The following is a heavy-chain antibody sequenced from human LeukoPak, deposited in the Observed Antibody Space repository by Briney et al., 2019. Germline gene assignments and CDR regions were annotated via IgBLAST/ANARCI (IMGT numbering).Heavy chain of an antibody. CDR3: AKDRDDSLGYYYLIDY. V-gene: IGHV3-30*02. CDR2: KWYGGSNK. CDR1: GFTFSSNG. J-gene: IGHJ4*02. Sequence: GGSLRLSCAASGFTFSSNGRYWVRQAPGKGLEWVAVKWYGGSNKYYAGPVRGGFTISRNNFKNTLYLQMNRLRTEDTAVYYCAKDRDDSLGYYYLIDYWGQGTLVTVSS. D-gene: IGHD3-22*01.